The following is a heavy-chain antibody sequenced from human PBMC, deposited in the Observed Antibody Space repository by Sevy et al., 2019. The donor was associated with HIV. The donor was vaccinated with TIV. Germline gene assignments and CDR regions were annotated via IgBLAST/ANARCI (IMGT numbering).Heavy chain of an antibody. CDR1: GGSISSSSYY. D-gene: IGHD3-10*01. CDR3: ASSTLYGFYYFDY. CDR2: IYYSGST. V-gene: IGHV4-39*01. Sequence: KQSQTLSLTCTVSGGSISSSSYYWGWIRQPPGKGLEWIGSIYYSGSTYYNPSLKSRVTISVHTSKNPFSLKLSSVTAADTAVYYCASSTLYGFYYFDYWGQGTLVTVSS. J-gene: IGHJ4*02.